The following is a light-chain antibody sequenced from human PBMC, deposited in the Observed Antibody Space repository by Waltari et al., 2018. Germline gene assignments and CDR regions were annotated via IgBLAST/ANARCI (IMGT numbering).Light chain of an antibody. CDR2: GAS. Sequence: EIILTQSPATLSVSPGVRATLSCRASQSVSSNLAWYQQKPGQAPRLLIYGASTRATGIPVRFSGSGSGTEFTLTISSLQSEDFAVYYCQQYNKWPPRYTFGQGTKVEIK. CDR3: QQYNKWPPRYT. CDR1: QSVSSN. J-gene: IGKJ2*01. V-gene: IGKV3-15*01.